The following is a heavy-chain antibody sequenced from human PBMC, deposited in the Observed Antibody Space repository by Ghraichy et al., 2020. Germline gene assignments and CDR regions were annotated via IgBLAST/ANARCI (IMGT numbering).Heavy chain of an antibody. CDR2: IFNSGNT. D-gene: IGHD2-15*01. CDR3: ARSVLSRQVVFQI. CDR1: GDSISPYY. J-gene: IGHJ3*02. Sequence: SETLSLTCTVSGDSISPYYWSWVRQPPGEGLEWIGYIFNSGNTNYNPSLKSRVTISMDASKNQVSVKLSSVTAADTAIYYCARSVLSRQVVFQIWGQGTMVTVSS. V-gene: IGHV4-59*01.